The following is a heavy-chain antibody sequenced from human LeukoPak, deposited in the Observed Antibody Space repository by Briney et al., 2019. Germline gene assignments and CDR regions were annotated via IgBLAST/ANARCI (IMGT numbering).Heavy chain of an antibody. V-gene: IGHV3-23*01. CDR1: GFTFSSYA. CDR3: ANGPPINSYYYYYGMDV. Sequence: GGSLRLSCAASGFTFSSYAMSWVRQAPGKGLEWVSAISGSGGSTYYADSVKGRFTISRDNSKNTLYLQMNSLRAEDTAVYYCANGPPINSYYYYYGMDVWGQGTTVTVSS. J-gene: IGHJ6*02. CDR2: ISGSGGST.